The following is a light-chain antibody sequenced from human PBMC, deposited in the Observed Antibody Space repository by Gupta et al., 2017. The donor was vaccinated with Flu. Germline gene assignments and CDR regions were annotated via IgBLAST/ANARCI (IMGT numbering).Light chain of an antibody. J-gene: IGLJ3*02. CDR3: QSDDIGRSGWKV. CDR2: DNN. V-gene: IGLV1-40*01. Sequence: QSVLTQPPSVSVDSGQKVTFSCTGSSSNIGAGNDVHWYQQLPETAPNLLLSDNNNRHSGVPDRVSGSKSGTSAALAITGLQPEEEADYYCQSDDIGRSGWKVFGGGTKLTVL. CDR1: SSNIGAGND.